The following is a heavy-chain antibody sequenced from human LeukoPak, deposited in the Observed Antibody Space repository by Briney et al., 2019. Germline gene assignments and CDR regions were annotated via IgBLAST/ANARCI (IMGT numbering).Heavy chain of an antibody. J-gene: IGHJ3*01. CDR3: ARTFFYGAGTFHHAFDV. V-gene: IGHV4-4*02. D-gene: IGHD3-10*01. CDR2: IYYNGTA. CDR1: GGSVRSSTW. Sequence: PSETLSLTCTVSGGSVRSSTWWTWVRQSPGEGLEWIGDIYYNGTANYNPSLTSRVTMSVDKSKDQFSLSLRSLTAADTALYLCARTFFYGAGTFHHAFDVWGQGTVVIVSS.